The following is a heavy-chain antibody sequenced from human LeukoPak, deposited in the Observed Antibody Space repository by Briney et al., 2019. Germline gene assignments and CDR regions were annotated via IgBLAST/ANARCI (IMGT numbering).Heavy chain of an antibody. Sequence: PGGSLRLSCAASGFTFSSYTMNWVRQAPGKGLEWVSIISSGNSYIHYADSVKGRFTISRDNAKNSLFLQMNSLRGGDTAVYYCARQKYLRGPDVEFFDYWGQGTLVTVSS. D-gene: IGHD5/OR15-5a*01. V-gene: IGHV3-21*01. CDR2: ISSGNSYI. J-gene: IGHJ4*02. CDR1: GFTFSSYT. CDR3: ARQKYLRGPDVEFFDY.